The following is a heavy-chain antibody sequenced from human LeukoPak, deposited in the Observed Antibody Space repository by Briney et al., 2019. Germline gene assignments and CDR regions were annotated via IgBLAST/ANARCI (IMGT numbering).Heavy chain of an antibody. D-gene: IGHD1-26*01. CDR2: INHSGST. CDR1: GGSIGSSGYY. CDR3: ARDPSGSRDY. Sequence: SETLSLTCTVSGGSIGSSGYYWSWIRQPPGKGLEWIGEINHSGSTNYNPSLKSRVTISVDTSKNQFSLKLSSVTAADTAVYYCARDPSGSRDYWGQGTLVTVSS. J-gene: IGHJ4*02. V-gene: IGHV4-39*07.